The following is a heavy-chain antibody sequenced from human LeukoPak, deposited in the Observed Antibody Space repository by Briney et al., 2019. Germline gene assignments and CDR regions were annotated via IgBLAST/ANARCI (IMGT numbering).Heavy chain of an antibody. CDR2: ISSSSSYI. CDR3: ARVGVAAPFDY. CDR1: GFTFNDYH. D-gene: IGHD2-15*01. J-gene: IGHJ4*02. Sequence: GGSLRLSCAASGFTFNDYHMSWIRQAPGKGLEWVSSISSSSSYIYYADSVKGRFTISRDNAKNSLYLQMNSLRAEDTAVYYCARVGVAAPFDYWGQGTLVTVSS. V-gene: IGHV3-11*06.